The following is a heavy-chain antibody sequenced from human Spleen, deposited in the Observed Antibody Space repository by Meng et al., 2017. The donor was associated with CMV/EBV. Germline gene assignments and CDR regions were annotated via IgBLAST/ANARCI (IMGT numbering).Heavy chain of an antibody. CDR1: GFSFPNYA. V-gene: IGHV3-23*01. CDR3: AKDRTNFDWLYDFDY. J-gene: IGHJ4*02. D-gene: IGHD3-9*01. CDR2: ISGSRENT. Sequence: SGFSFPNYALALVRPAPGQGLECVSAISGSRENTYYADSVTSRFTISRDNSKNTLSLQMNSLRAEDTAVYYCAKDRTNFDWLYDFDYWGQGTLVTVSS.